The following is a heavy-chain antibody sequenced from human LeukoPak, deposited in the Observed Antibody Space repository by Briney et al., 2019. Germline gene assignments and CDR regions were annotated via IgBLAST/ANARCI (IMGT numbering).Heavy chain of an antibody. V-gene: IGHV4-4*07. J-gene: IGHJ5*02. CDR2: IYTSGST. CDR3: AREGGIQLWSSNWFDP. Sequence: PSETLSLTCTVSGGSISSYYWSWIRQPAGNGLEWIGRIYTSGSTNYNPSLKSRVTMSVDTSKNQFSLKLSSVTAADTAVYYCAREGGIQLWSSNWFDPWGQGTLVTVSS. CDR1: GGSISSYY. D-gene: IGHD5-18*01.